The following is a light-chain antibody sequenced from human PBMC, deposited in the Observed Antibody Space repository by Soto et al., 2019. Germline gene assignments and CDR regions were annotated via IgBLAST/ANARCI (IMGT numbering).Light chain of an antibody. V-gene: IGLV4-69*01. Sequence: QLVLTQSPSASASLGASVKLTCTLSSGHSNYAIAWHQQQPEKGPRYLMKVNSGGSHIKGDGIPDRFSGSSSGAERYLFIPSLQSEDEADYCCQTWGTGSAIVVFGGGTQLTVL. CDR3: QTWGTGSAIVV. CDR2: VNSGGSH. J-gene: IGLJ7*01. CDR1: SGHSNYA.